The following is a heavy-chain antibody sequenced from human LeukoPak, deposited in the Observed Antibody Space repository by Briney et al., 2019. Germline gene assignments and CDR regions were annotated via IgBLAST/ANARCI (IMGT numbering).Heavy chain of an antibody. Sequence: SQTLSLTCTVSGGSISSGGYYWSWIRQHPGKGLEWIGYIYYSGSTYYNPSLQSRVTISVDTSKNQFSLTLSSVTAADTAVYYCARDSGYDSEGYFDYWGQGTLVTVSS. CDR1: GGSISSGGYY. CDR2: IYYSGST. D-gene: IGHD5-12*01. CDR3: ARDSGYDSEGYFDY. V-gene: IGHV4-31*03. J-gene: IGHJ4*02.